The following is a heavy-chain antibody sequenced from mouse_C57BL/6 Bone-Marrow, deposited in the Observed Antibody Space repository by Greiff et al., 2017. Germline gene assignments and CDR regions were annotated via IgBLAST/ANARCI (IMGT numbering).Heavy chain of an antibody. J-gene: IGHJ3*01. CDR3: ARHDYDKDWFAY. Sequence: EVQLQQSGTVLARPGASVKMSCKTSGYTFTSYWMHWVKQRPGQGLEWIGAIYPGNSDTSYNQKFKGKATLTAVTSASTAYMELSSLTNEDSAVXYCARHDYDKDWFAYWGQGTLVTVSA. V-gene: IGHV1-5*01. CDR1: GYTFTSYW. D-gene: IGHD2-4*01. CDR2: IYPGNSDT.